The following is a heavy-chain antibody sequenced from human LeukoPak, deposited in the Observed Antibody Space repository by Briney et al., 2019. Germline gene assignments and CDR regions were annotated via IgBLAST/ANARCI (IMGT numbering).Heavy chain of an antibody. J-gene: IGHJ6*03. CDR2: INSDGSST. CDR3: ATATLYYYYYMDV. Sequence: GGSLRLSCAASGFTFSSYWVHWVRQAPGKGLVWVSRINSDGSSTSYADSVKGRFTISRDNAKNTLYLQMNSLRAEDTAVYYCATATLYYYYYMDVWGKGTTVTVSS. V-gene: IGHV3-74*01. CDR1: GFTFSSYW.